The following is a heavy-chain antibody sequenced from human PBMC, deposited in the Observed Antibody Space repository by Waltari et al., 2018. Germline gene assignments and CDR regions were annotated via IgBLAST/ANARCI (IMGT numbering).Heavy chain of an antibody. Sequence: EEQLLESGGGLVQPGGSLRLSCAVSGFTFSPYAMRWVRRAPGKGLECVSAISGSGGTTYYADSVKGRFTISRDNSKNTLYLQMNSLRAEDTAVYYCAKTLYGGKKWGQGTLVTVSS. V-gene: IGHV3-23*01. J-gene: IGHJ4*02. CDR2: ISGSGGTT. CDR1: GFTFSPYA. D-gene: IGHD4-17*01. CDR3: AKTLYGGKK.